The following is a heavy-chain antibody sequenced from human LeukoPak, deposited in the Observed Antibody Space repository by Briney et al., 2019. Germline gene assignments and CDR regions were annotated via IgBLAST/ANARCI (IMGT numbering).Heavy chain of an antibody. Sequence: GGSLRLSCAASGFTFSSYAMNWVRQAPGKGLEWVSTISGGGGSTYYADSAKGRFTISRDNSKNTLYLQMNSLRAEDTAVYYCTRRVEGDSSGVPAIDIWGQGTMVTVSS. V-gene: IGHV3-23*01. CDR2: ISGGGGST. CDR3: TRRVEGDSSGVPAIDI. J-gene: IGHJ3*02. D-gene: IGHD3-22*01. CDR1: GFTFSSYA.